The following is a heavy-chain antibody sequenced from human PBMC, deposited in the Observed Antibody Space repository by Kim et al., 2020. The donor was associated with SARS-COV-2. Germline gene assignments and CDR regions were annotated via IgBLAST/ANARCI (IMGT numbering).Heavy chain of an antibody. CDR3: ARGTGSIPVAGRGFHH. CDR1: GFSFSSYA. D-gene: IGHD6-19*01. J-gene: IGHJ4*02. CDR2: ITGNGGST. Sequence: GGSLRLSCAVSGFSFSSYAMSWVRQAPGKGLEWVAAITGNGGSTYYTDSMKGRFFISRDNSKNTLYLQTGSLRVDDTAIYYCARGTGSIPVAGRGFHHWGQGTLVTVSS. V-gene: IGHV3-23*01.